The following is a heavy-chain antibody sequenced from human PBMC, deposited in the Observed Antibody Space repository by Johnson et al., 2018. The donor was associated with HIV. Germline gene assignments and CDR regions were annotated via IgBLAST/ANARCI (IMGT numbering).Heavy chain of an antibody. D-gene: IGHD6-6*01. V-gene: IGHV3-11*04. CDR1: GFTFGYYY. J-gene: IGHJ3*02. CDR2: ISSMGLTI. Sequence: QVQLVESGGGLVKPGGSLRLSSAASGFTFGYYYLSWIRQAPGKGLEWVSYISSMGLTIYYVDSVKGRFPRSMDNAKNSLYLQMNSLRAEDTAVYFCAVTSIAGRPKWQDVFDIWGQGTMVTVSS. CDR3: AVTSIAGRPKWQDVFDI.